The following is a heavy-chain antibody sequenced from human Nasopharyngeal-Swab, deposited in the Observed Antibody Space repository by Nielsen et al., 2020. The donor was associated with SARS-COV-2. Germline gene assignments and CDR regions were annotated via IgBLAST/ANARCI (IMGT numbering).Heavy chain of an antibody. CDR2: IKSKTDGGTT. V-gene: IGHV3-15*01. CDR1: GFTFSNAW. CDR3: PTEAVTTVKGAFDY. J-gene: IGHJ4*02. D-gene: IGHD4-17*01. Sequence: GESLKISCAVSGFTFSNAWMSWVRQAPGKGLEWVGRIKSKTDGGTTDYAAPVKGRFTISRDDSKNTLYLQMNSLKTEDTAVYYCPTEAVTTVKGAFDYWGQGTLVTVSS.